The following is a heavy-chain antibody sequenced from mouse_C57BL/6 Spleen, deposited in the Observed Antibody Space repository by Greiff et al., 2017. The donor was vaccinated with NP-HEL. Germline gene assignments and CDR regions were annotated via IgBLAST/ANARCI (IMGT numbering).Heavy chain of an antibody. D-gene: IGHD2-2*01. V-gene: IGHV1-80*01. J-gene: IGHJ3*01. CDR2: IYPGDGDT. CDR1: GYAFSSYW. CDR3: AREGYDGAWFAY. Sequence: VQLHQSGAELVKPGASVKISCKASGYAFSSYWMNWVKQRPGKGLEWIGQIYPGDGDTNYNGKFKGKATLTADKSSSTAYMQLSSLTSEDSAVYFCAREGYDGAWFAYWGQGTLVTVSA.